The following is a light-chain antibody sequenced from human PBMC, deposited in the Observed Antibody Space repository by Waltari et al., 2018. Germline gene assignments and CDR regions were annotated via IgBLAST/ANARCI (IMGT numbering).Light chain of an antibody. V-gene: IGKV3-15*01. CDR1: YTITRN. CDR3: QQYNYWPRT. J-gene: IGKJ2*01. CDR2: YAS. Sequence: EIVMTQSPATLSVSPGERATLSCRASYTITRNLAWNQQIPGQAPRLLIYYASTRAIGVPARFSGSGSGVEFTLTISSLQSEDYAVYYCQQYNYWPRTFGQGTKLEIK.